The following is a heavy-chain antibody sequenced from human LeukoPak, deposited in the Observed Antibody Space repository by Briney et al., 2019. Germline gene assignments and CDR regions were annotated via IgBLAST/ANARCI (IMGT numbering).Heavy chain of an antibody. CDR3: ARGKVGTAAFDN. CDR2: LNSDGSNT. D-gene: IGHD1-26*01. V-gene: IGHV3-74*01. Sequence: EPGGSLRLSCAASGFTFSTYWMHWVRQVPGKGLVWVSRLNSDGSNTGYADSVKVRFTISRDNAKNTLYLQMNSLRAEDTAVYYCARGKVGTAAFDNWGQGALVTVSS. CDR1: GFTFSTYW. J-gene: IGHJ4*02.